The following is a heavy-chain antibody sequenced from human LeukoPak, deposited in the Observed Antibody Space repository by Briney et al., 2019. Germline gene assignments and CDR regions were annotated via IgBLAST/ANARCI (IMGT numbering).Heavy chain of an antibody. V-gene: IGHV3-23*01. D-gene: IGHD5-18*01. CDR2: ITGSGLTT. CDR1: GFTFSDYS. J-gene: IGHJ4*02. CDR3: AKDRLPRGYSYGGLDY. Sequence: GGSLRLSCSTAGFTFSDYSMTWVRQAPGKGLEWVSIITGSGLTTYYAESVKGRFTISRDNSKNTLYLQMNSLRAEDTAVYYCAKDRLPRGYSYGGLDYWGQGTLVTVSS.